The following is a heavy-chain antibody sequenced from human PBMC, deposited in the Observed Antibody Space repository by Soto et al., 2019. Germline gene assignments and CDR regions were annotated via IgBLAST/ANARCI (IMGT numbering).Heavy chain of an antibody. V-gene: IGHV3-33*01. Sequence: PGGSLRLCCAASGFTFTNHGMHWVRQAPGKGLEWVAGIWSDGNNRYYADSVKGRFTVYRDHSRNTLSLQMNSLRAEDTGVYYCARDYHSDSSGCIDFWGQGILVTVSS. D-gene: IGHD3-22*01. J-gene: IGHJ4*02. CDR3: ARDYHSDSSGCIDF. CDR1: GFTFTNHG. CDR2: IWSDGNNR.